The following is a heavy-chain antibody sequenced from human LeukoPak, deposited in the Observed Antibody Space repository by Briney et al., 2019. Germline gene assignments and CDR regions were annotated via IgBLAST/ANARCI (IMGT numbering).Heavy chain of an antibody. CDR3: ASNSKIRGKGTDY. Sequence: PGGSLRLSCAAPGFSFSTYTMNWVRQAPGKGLEWVSYISSSSDTLLYADSVKGRFIISRDNAKNSLFLQMNSLRAEDTAVYYCASNSKIRGKGTDYWGQGTLVTVSS. CDR1: GFSFSTYT. J-gene: IGHJ4*02. CDR2: ISSSSDTL. D-gene: IGHD2/OR15-2a*01. V-gene: IGHV3-48*04.